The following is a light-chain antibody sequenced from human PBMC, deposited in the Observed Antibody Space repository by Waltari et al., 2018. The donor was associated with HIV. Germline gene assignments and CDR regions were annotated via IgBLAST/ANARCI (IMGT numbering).Light chain of an antibody. J-gene: IGLJ1*01. Sequence: QSALTQPASVSGSPGHSIPISCTGTSSDVGSYNLVSWYQQHPGKAPKLMIYEVSERHSGVSSRFSGAKSGNTAALTSSRLQAEDEADYYCCSYASSGTSRVFGTGTKVTVL. CDR3: CSYASSGTSRV. CDR1: SSDVGSYNL. V-gene: IGLV2-23*02. CDR2: EVS.